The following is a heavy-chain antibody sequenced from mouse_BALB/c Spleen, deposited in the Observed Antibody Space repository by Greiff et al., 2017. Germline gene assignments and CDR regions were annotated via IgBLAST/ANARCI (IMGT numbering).Heavy chain of an antibody. CDR2: IYPSDSYT. CDR1: GYTFTSYW. D-gene: IGHD1-1*01. V-gene: IGHV1-69*02. J-gene: IGHJ4*01. CDR3: TRGALRDYAMDY. Sequence: VQLQQPGAELVRPGASVKLSCKASGYTFTSYWINWVKQRPGQGLEWIGNIYPSDSYTNYNQKFKDKATLTVDKSSSTAYMQLSSPTSEDSAVYYCTRGALRDYAMDYWGQGTSVTVSS.